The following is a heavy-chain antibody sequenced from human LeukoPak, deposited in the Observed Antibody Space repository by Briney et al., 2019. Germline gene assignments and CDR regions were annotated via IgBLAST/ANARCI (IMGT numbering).Heavy chain of an antibody. CDR3: IVTMLAY. D-gene: IGHD2/OR15-2a*01. Sequence: GGSLRLSCAASGFTFSSYAMHWVGQAPGKGLEWVAVISYDGSNKYYADSVKGRFTISRDNSKNTLYLQMNSLRAEDTAVYYCIVTMLAYWGQGTLVTVSS. J-gene: IGHJ4*02. CDR1: GFTFSSYA. V-gene: IGHV3-30*04. CDR2: ISYDGSNK.